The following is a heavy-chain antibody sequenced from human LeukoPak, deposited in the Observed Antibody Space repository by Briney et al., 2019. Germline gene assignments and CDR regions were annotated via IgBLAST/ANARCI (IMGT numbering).Heavy chain of an antibody. Sequence: PGGSLRLSCAASGFISSSYWMHWVRQPPGKGLVYIACINTDGFSTSYADSVKGRFTISRDNAKNTLYLQMNSLRAEDTAVYYCARSRTYGDYGRGLDYWGQGTLVTVSS. CDR3: ARSRTYGDYGRGLDY. CDR2: INTDGFST. CDR1: GFISSSYW. V-gene: IGHV3-74*01. J-gene: IGHJ4*02. D-gene: IGHD4-17*01.